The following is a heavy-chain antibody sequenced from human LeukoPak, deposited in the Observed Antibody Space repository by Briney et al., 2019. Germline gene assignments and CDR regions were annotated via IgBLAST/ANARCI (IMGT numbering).Heavy chain of an antibody. Sequence: PGGSLRLSCAASGFTFSSYAMSWVRQAPGKGLEWVSAISGSGGSTYYADSVKGRFTISRDNSKNTLYLQMNSLRAEETAVYYCAKDLVEAAAGIDAFDIWGQGTMVTVSS. V-gene: IGHV3-23*01. CDR1: GFTFSSYA. D-gene: IGHD6-13*01. CDR2: ISGSGGST. CDR3: AKDLVEAAAGIDAFDI. J-gene: IGHJ3*02.